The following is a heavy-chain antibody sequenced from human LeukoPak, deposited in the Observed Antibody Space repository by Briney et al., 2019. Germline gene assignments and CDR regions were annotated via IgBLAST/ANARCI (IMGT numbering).Heavy chain of an antibody. V-gene: IGHV1-18*01. J-gene: IGHJ6*03. CDR1: GYTFTTYG. CDR3: ARETCGSTSCYFTSYYHYYLDV. D-gene: IGHD2-2*01. Sequence: ASVKVSYKASGYTFTTYGIVWVRQAPGQGLEWMGWIKLYNGNTNYAQKIQDKVTMTTDTSTSTAYMELRSLRPDDTAVYYCARETCGSTSCYFTSYYHYYLDVWGKGTTVTVSS. CDR2: IKLYNGNT.